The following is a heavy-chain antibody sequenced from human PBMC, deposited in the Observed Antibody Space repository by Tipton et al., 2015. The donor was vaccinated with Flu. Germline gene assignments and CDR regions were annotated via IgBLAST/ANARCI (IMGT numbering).Heavy chain of an antibody. CDR1: GFRFSSYA. D-gene: IGHD1-26*01. CDR2: INQDGGEK. Sequence: SLRLSCAASGFRFSSYAMRWVRQAPGKGLEWAANINQDGGEKYSVDSVKGRFTISRDNVKNSLYLQMNSLRAEDTAVYYCASLRGSGSYSRYAFDIWGQGTMVTVSS. CDR3: ASLRGSGSYSRYAFDI. J-gene: IGHJ3*02. V-gene: IGHV3-7*01.